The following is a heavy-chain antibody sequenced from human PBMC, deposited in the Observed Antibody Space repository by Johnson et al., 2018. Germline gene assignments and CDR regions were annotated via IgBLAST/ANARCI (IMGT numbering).Heavy chain of an antibody. V-gene: IGHV3-74*01. CDR1: GFTFSSYW. J-gene: IGHJ3*02. D-gene: IGHD5-24*01. CDR2: INSDGRST. CDR3: SRCGTNYAFDI. Sequence: VQLQESGGGLVQPGGSLRLSCAASGFTFSSYWIYWVHQAPGKGLVWVSRINSDGRSTRHADSVKGRVTISRDNAKNTLFLQMNSLRAEDTTVYYWSRCGTNYAFDIWGQGTRVTVSS.